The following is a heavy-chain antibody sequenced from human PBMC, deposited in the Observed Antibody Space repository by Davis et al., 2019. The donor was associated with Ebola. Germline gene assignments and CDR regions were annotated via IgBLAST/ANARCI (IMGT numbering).Heavy chain of an antibody. D-gene: IGHD1-26*01. CDR3: ARLVGGYFDY. Sequence: PGGSLRLSCKGSGYSFTTYWIAWVRQMPGKGLEWMGIIYPGDSDTRYNPSFQGQVTISVDRSISTAYLQWSSLKASDTAMYYCARLVGGYFDYWGQGTLVTVSS. J-gene: IGHJ4*02. CDR2: IYPGDSDT. CDR1: GYSFTTYW. V-gene: IGHV5-51*01.